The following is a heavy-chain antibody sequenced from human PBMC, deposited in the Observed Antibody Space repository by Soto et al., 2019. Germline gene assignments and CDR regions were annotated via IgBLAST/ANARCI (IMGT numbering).Heavy chain of an antibody. CDR2: IDATSNII. V-gene: IGHV3-48*03. J-gene: IGHJ3*02. CDR3: ARDRWHANRYPGAFDI. D-gene: IGHD1-20*01. CDR1: GFTFRNFE. Sequence: GSLRLSCAASGFTFRNFEMNWVRQAPGKGLEWVSYIDATSNIIYYADSVKGRFTISRGNSKNSLSLQMNSLRAEDTAVYYCARDRWHANRYPGAFDIWGRGTMVTVS.